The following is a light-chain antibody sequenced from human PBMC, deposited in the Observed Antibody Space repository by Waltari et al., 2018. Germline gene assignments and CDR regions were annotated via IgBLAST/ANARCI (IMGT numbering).Light chain of an antibody. Sequence: DIVMSQSPEFLAVSLGERATINCKSSQSVLYNSNDKNYLAWYQQKPGQPPKLLIYWASTRQSGVPDRFSGSESGTDFTLTIKSLQAEDVAVYYCQQYYSRRTFGRGTRVEIK. CDR3: QQYYSRRT. CDR2: WAS. V-gene: IGKV4-1*01. J-gene: IGKJ1*01. CDR1: QSVLYNSNDKNY.